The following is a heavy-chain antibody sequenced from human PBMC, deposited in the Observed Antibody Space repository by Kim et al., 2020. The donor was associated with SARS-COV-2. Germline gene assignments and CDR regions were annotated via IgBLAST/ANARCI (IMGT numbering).Heavy chain of an antibody. CDR3: ARDQAAVAGFFDY. V-gene: IGHV6-1*01. Sequence: YAVSVKSRITINSDTSKNQFSLQLNSVTPEDTAVYYCARDQAAVAGFFDYWGQGTLITVSS. J-gene: IGHJ4*02. D-gene: IGHD6-19*01.